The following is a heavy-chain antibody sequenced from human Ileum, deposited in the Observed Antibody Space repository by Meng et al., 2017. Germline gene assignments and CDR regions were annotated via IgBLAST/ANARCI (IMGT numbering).Heavy chain of an antibody. Sequence: GESLKISCAGSGFTFSDYYMSWIRQAPGKGLEWVSYISSSGSTIYYADSVKGRFTISRDNAKNSLYLQMNSLRAEDSAVYYCAREGVIIFGDQARLLWEPNWFDPWGQGTLVTVSS. J-gene: IGHJ5*02. CDR3: AREGVIIFGDQARLLWEPNWFDP. CDR1: GFTFSDYY. D-gene: IGHD4-17*01. V-gene: IGHV3-11*01. CDR2: ISSSGSTI.